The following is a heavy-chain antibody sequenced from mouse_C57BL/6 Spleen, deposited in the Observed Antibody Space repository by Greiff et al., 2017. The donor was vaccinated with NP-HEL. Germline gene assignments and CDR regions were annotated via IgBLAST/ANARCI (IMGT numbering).Heavy chain of an antibody. Sequence: EVQLQQSGPELVKPGASVKMSCKASGYTFTDYNMHWVKQSHGKSLEWIGYINPNNGGTSYNQKFKGKATLTVNKSSSTAYMELRSLTSEDSAVYYCAREVEDDYDAFAYWGQGTLVTVSA. CDR1: GYTFTDYN. CDR3: AREVEDDYDAFAY. J-gene: IGHJ3*01. D-gene: IGHD2-4*01. V-gene: IGHV1-22*01. CDR2: INPNNGGT.